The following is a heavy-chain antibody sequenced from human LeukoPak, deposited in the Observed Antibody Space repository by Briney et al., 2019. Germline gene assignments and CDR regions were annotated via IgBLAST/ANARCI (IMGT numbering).Heavy chain of an antibody. CDR3: ATTAGYYDSSGYYYFDY. CDR1: GLTFSGFA. V-gene: IGHV3-73*01. D-gene: IGHD3-22*01. J-gene: IGHJ4*02. Sequence: GGSLRLSCAASGLTFSGFAMQWVRQASGKGLEWVGRIRSKTKNYATAYAASLKGRFIVSRDDSKNTAYLEMNSLITEDTAVYYCATTAGYYDSSGYYYFDYWGQGTVVTVSS. CDR2: IRSKTKNYAT.